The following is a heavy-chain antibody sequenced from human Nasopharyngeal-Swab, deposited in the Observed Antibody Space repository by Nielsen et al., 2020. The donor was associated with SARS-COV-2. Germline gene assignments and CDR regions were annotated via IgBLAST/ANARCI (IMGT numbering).Heavy chain of an antibody. CDR3: ARIHDFDY. V-gene: IGHV3-48*03. CDR2: ISSSGSTI. Sequence: GESLKISCAASGFTFSRYEMNWVRQAPGKGLEWVSYISSSGSTIYYADSVKGRFTISRDNAKNSLYLQMNSLRAEDTAVYYCARIHDFDYWGQGTLVTVSS. J-gene: IGHJ4*02. CDR1: GFTFSRYE.